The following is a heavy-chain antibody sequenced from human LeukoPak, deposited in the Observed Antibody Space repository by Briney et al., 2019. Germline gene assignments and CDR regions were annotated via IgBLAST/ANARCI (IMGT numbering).Heavy chain of an antibody. D-gene: IGHD3-22*01. CDR1: GGSISSSNW. J-gene: IGHJ4*02. V-gene: IGHV4-4*02. CDR3: ARASYDSSGYYLGY. CDR2: IYHSGST. Sequence: KSSGTLSLTCAVSGGSISSSNWWSWVRQPPGKGLEWIGEIYHSGSTNYNPSLKSRVTISVDKSKNQFSLKLSSVTAADTAVYYCARASYDSSGYYLGYWGQGTLVTVSP.